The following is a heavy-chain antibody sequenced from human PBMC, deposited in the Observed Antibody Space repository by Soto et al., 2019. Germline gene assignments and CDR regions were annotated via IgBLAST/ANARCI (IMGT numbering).Heavy chain of an antibody. CDR1: GFTFSIHA. CDR3: ARDARNADYDY. D-gene: IGHD3-16*01. Sequence: EVQLVESGGGLVQPGGSLRLSCEVSGFTFSIHAMNWVRQAPGKGLEWVAYIHGTRSIIYYADSVKGRFTISRDNAKNSLFLQMDSLRDEDTAVYYCARDARNADYDYWGKGTLVTVSS. V-gene: IGHV3-48*02. J-gene: IGHJ4*02. CDR2: IHGTRSII.